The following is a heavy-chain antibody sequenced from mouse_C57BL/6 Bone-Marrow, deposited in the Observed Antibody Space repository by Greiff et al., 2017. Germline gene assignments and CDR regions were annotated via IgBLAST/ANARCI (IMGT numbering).Heavy chain of an antibody. Sequence: EVKLEESGGGLVKPGGSLKLSCAASGFTFSSYAMSWVRQTPEKRLEWVATISDGGSYTYYPDNVKGRFTISRDNAKNNLYLQMSHLKSEDTAMYYCARVRAGTGFAYWGQGTLVTVSA. V-gene: IGHV5-4*03. CDR3: ARVRAGTGFAY. J-gene: IGHJ3*01. CDR1: GFTFSSYA. D-gene: IGHD4-1*01. CDR2: ISDGGSYT.